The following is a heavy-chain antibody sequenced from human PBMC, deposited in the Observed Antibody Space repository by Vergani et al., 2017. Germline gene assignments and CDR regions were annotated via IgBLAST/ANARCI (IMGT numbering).Heavy chain of an antibody. CDR3: AKDSTTVVVPATGWFDP. D-gene: IGHD2-2*01. V-gene: IGHV3-23*01. Sequence: EVQLLESGGGLVQPGGSLRLSCAASGFTFSSYAMSWVRQAPGKGLEWVSAISGSGGSTYYADSVKGRFTISRDNSKNTLYLQMNSLRAEDTAVYYCAKDSTTVVVPATGWFDPWGQGTLVTVSS. J-gene: IGHJ5*02. CDR2: ISGSGGST. CDR1: GFTFSSYA.